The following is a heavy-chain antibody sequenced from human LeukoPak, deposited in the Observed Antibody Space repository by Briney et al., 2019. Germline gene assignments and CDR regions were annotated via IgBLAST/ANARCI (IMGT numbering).Heavy chain of an antibody. D-gene: IGHD3-10*01. V-gene: IGHV3-21*01. CDR2: ISSSSSYI. Sequence: TPGGSLRLSCAASGFTFSSYEMNWVRQAPGKGLEWVSSISSSSSYIYYADSVKGRFTISRDNAKNSLYLQMNSLRAEDTAVYYCAREGASITMVRGVIPNPNWFDPWGQGTLVTVSS. J-gene: IGHJ5*02. CDR3: AREGASITMVRGVIPNPNWFDP. CDR1: GFTFSSYE.